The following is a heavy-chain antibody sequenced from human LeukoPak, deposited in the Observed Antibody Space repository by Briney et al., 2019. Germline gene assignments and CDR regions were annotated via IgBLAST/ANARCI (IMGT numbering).Heavy chain of an antibody. V-gene: IGHV1-24*01. CDR3: ATDIVGYCSSTSCYKAHIY. D-gene: IGHD2-2*02. J-gene: IGHJ4*02. Sequence: ASVKVSCKVSGYTLTELSMHWVRQAPGKGLEWMGGFDPEDGETIYAQKFQGRVTMTEDTSTDTAYMELSSLRSEDTAVYYCATDIVGYCSSTSCYKAHIYWGQGTLVTVSS. CDR1: GYTLTELS. CDR2: FDPEDGET.